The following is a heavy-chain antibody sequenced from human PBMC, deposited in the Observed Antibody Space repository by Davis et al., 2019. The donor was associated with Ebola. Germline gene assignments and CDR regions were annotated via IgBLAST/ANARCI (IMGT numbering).Heavy chain of an antibody. CDR2: IWDDGSNK. CDR3: ARDQRTSSYDSGAYFDY. CDR1: GFTLSGYD. Sequence: GESLKISCAASGFTLSGYDMNWVRQAPGKGLQWVAVIWDDGSNKYYADSVKGRFTISRDNSKNTLYLQMNSLRAEDTAVYYCARDQRTSSYDSGAYFDYWGQGTLVTVSS. J-gene: IGHJ4*02. D-gene: IGHD3-22*01. V-gene: IGHV3-33*01.